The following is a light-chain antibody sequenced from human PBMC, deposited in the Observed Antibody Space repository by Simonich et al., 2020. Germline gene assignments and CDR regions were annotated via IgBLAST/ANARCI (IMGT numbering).Light chain of an antibody. CDR1: SPNIGKNY. J-gene: IGLJ3*02. CDR2: DNT. Sequence: QSVLTQPPSVSAAPGQKVTISCSGSSPNIGKNYVSWYQQLPGTAPKLLIYDNTKRPSGIPDRFSGSKSGTSATLGITGLQTGDEADYYCGTWDSSLSAWVFGGGTKLTVL. V-gene: IGLV1-51*01. CDR3: GTWDSSLSAWV.